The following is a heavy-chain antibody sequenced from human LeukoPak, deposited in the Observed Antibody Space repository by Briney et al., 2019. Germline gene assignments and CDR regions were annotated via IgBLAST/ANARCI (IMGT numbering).Heavy chain of an antibody. Sequence: GESLKISCKGSGYSFTNYWIGWVRQMPGKGLEWMGIISPDGSDTRYSPSFQGQVTISADKFITTACLQWSSLKASDTAMYYCARLTSSWSFDYWGQGTLVTVSS. J-gene: IGHJ4*02. V-gene: IGHV5-51*01. CDR1: GYSFTNYW. CDR2: ISPDGSDT. CDR3: ARLTSSWSFDY. D-gene: IGHD6-13*01.